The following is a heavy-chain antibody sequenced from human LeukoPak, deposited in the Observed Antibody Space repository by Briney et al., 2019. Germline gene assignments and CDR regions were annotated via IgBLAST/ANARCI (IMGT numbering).Heavy chain of an antibody. J-gene: IGHJ5*02. D-gene: IGHD2-2*01. Sequence: ASVKVSCKASGYTFTTYYMHWVRQAPGQGLEWMGIINPSSGSTSYAQKFQGRVTMTRDTSTSTVYMDLSSLRSEDTAVYYCAKSGVVQSKNWFDPWGQGTLVTVST. CDR3: AKSGVVQSKNWFDP. CDR2: INPSSGST. CDR1: GYTFTTYY. V-gene: IGHV1-46*01.